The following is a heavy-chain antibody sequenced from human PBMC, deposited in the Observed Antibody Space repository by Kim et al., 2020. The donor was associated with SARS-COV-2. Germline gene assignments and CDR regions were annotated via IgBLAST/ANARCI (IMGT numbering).Heavy chain of an antibody. CDR2: IYSGGST. CDR3: ARPHFSGSYSLDY. CDR1: GFTVSSNY. Sequence: GGSLRLSCAASGFTVSSNYMSWVRQAPGKGLEWVSVIYSGGSTYYADSVKGRFNISRDNSKNTLYLQMNSLRAADTAVYYCARPHFSGSYSLDYWGQGTLVTVSS. J-gene: IGHJ4*02. D-gene: IGHD1-26*01. V-gene: IGHV3-66*02.